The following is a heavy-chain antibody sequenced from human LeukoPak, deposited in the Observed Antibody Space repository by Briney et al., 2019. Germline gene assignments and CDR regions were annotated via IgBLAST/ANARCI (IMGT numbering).Heavy chain of an antibody. CDR1: GYTFTSYG. D-gene: IGHD6-6*01. Sequence: ASVKVSCKASGYTFTSYGISWVRQAPGQGLEWMGWISAYNGNTNYAQKLQGRVTMTTDTSTSTAYMELRSLRPDDTAVYYCARDLRGRYSSWSTSVPSFQHWGQGTLVTVSS. V-gene: IGHV1-18*01. CDR3: ARDLRGRYSSWSTSVPSFQH. CDR2: ISAYNGNT. J-gene: IGHJ1*01.